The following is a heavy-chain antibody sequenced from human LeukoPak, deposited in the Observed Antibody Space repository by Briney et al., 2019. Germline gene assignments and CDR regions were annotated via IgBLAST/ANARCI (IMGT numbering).Heavy chain of an antibody. V-gene: IGHV1-8*01. CDR1: VYTLIRYE. CDR2: MNPNSVNT. CDR3: ARGLPAVDY. J-gene: IGHJ4*02. D-gene: IGHD2-2*01. Sequence: GPVKVSCKASVYTLIRYEIKWVRQATGQGLEWMGWMNPNSVNTDYAQKFQGAVTLTRNTPIRPAHTEVCSLRSEDTAVYYCARGLPAVDYWGQGTRVTVSS.